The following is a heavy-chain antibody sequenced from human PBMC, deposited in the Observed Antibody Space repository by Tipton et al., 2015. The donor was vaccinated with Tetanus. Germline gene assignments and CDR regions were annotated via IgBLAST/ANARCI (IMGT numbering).Heavy chain of an antibody. Sequence: LRLSCTISGGSISGFYWSWIRQPPGKGLEWIGHIYYSGSANYNPSLKSRLTMSMDTSNDQLSLRLTSVTAADTAIYYCARDMRGEGGGWYTDYWGQGTLVTVSS. CDR1: GGSISGFY. J-gene: IGHJ4*02. CDR2: IYYSGSA. V-gene: IGHV4-59*01. CDR3: ARDMRGEGGGWYTDY. D-gene: IGHD6-19*01.